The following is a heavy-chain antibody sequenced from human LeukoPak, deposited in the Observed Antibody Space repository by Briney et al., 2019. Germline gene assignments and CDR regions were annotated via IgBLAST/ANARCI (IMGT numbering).Heavy chain of an antibody. J-gene: IGHJ4*02. CDR1: GFTFSAYY. Sequence: GGSLRLSCAASGFTFSAYYMSWVRQAPGKGLEWVSYISSSGSTIYYADSVKGRFTISRDNAKNSLYLQMNSLRAEDTAVYYCARGSTYYDSSGQVPFDYWGQGTLVTVSS. CDR2: ISSSGSTI. D-gene: IGHD3-22*01. CDR3: ARGSTYYDSSGQVPFDY. V-gene: IGHV3-11*04.